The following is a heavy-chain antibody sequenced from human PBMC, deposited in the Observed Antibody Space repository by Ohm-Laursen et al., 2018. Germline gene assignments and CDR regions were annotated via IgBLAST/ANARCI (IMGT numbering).Heavy chain of an antibody. D-gene: IGHD2-2*01. Sequence: GASVKVSCKASGYTFASYDINWVRQATGQGLEWMGWMNPNSGNTGYAQKFQGRVTMTRNTSISTAYMELSSLRSEDTAVYYCARTPPYQLLLYYYYGMDVWGQGTTVTVSS. CDR1: GYTFASYD. CDR2: MNPNSGNT. J-gene: IGHJ6*02. V-gene: IGHV1-8*01. CDR3: ARTPPYQLLLYYYYGMDV.